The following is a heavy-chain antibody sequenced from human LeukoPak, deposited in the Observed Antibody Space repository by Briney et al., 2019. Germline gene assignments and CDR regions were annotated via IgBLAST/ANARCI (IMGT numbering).Heavy chain of an antibody. J-gene: IGHJ4*02. CDR1: GFTFSSYW. CDR2: INPDGSTT. D-gene: IGHD6-25*01. Sequence: PGGSLRLSCAASGFTFSSYWMHWVRQAPGKGLVWVSRINPDGSTTDYADSVKGRFTISRANAESMLYLQMKSLRAEDTAVYYCARGPPAAVWGQGALVTVSS. CDR3: ARGPPAAV. V-gene: IGHV3-74*01.